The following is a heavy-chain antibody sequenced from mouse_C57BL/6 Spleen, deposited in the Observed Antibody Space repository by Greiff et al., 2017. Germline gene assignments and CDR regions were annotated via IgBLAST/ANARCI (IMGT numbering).Heavy chain of an antibody. V-gene: IGHV1-64*01. D-gene: IGHD2-2*01. CDR2: IHPNSGST. Sequence: QVQLQQSGAELVKPGASVKLSCKASGYTFTSYWMHWVKQRPGQGLEWIGMIHPNSGSTNYNEKFKSKATLTVDKSSSTAYMQLRSLTSEDSAVYYCARSDGYDSWFAYWGQGTLVTVSA. J-gene: IGHJ3*01. CDR3: ARSDGYDSWFAY. CDR1: GYTFTSYW.